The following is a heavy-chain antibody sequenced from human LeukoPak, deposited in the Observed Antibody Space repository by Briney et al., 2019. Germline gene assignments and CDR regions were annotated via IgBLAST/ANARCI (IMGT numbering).Heavy chain of an antibody. V-gene: IGHV3-23*01. CDR3: AILDIVVVPAARPFDY. CDR2: ISGSGGSK. J-gene: IGHJ4*02. Sequence: GGSLRLSCAASGFTFSIYAMSWVRQAPGKGLECVSAISGSGGSKYYADSVKGRFTISRDNSKNTRYLQMNSLRAEDTAVYYCAILDIVVVPAARPFDYWGQGTLVTVSS. D-gene: IGHD2-2*03. CDR1: GFTFSIYA.